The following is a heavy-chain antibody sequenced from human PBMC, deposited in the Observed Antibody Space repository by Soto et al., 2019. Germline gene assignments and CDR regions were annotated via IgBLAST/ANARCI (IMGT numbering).Heavy chain of an antibody. CDR3: ARVGIIGTNDAFDI. Sequence: SEALSVTCTVSGDSISRGGYYWSWIRQHPGKGLEWIGYIYYSGSTYYNPSLKSRVTISLDTSKNQFSLNLSSVTAADTAVYYCARVGIIGTNDAFDIWGQGTMVT. V-gene: IGHV4-31*03. J-gene: IGHJ3*02. D-gene: IGHD1-20*01. CDR2: IYYSGST. CDR1: GDSISRGGYY.